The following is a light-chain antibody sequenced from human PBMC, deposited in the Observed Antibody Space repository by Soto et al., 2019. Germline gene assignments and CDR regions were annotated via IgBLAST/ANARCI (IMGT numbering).Light chain of an antibody. CDR2: GAS. CDR1: QSVSSSY. CDR3: QQYSASPRT. V-gene: IGKV3-20*01. Sequence: EIVVTRSPGTLSLSPGGRTTLSCTASQSVSSSYLAWYQQKPGQAPRLLIYGASTRAPGIPDRFSASGDGTDFTLTISRLETEDSAVYYCQQYSASPRTFGPGTKVDIK. J-gene: IGKJ3*01.